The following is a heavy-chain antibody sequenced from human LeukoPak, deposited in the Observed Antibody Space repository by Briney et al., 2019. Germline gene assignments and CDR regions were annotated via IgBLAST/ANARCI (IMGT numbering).Heavy chain of an antibody. V-gene: IGHV1-8*03. CDR1: GYTFTSYD. D-gene: IGHD3-3*01. CDR3: ARARITIFGVVNDAFDI. Sequence: ASVKVSCKASGYTFTSYDINWVRQATGQGLEWMGWMNPNSGNTGYAQKFQGGVTITRNTSISTAYMELSSLRSEDTAVYYCARARITIFGVVNDAFDIWGQGTMVTVSS. J-gene: IGHJ3*02. CDR2: MNPNSGNT.